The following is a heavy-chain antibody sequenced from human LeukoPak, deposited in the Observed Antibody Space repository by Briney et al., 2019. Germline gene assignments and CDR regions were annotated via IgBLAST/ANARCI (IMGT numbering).Heavy chain of an antibody. CDR1: GGSISSYY. CDR2: IYTSGST. V-gene: IGHV4-4*07. J-gene: IGHJ3*02. CDR3: ARDRGTYYYDSSGYYDAFDI. D-gene: IGHD3-22*01. Sequence: PSETLSLTCTVSGGSISSYYWSWIRQPAGKGLEWIGRIYTSGSTNYNPSLKSRVTMSVDTSKNQFSLKLSSVTAADTAVYYCARDRGTYYYDSSGYYDAFDIWGQRTMVTVSS.